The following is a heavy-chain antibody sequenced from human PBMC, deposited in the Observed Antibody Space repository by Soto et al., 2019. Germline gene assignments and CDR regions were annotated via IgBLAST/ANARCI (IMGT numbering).Heavy chain of an antibody. D-gene: IGHD2-15*01. CDR3: ARVLVVAAFERCIDV. J-gene: IGHJ6*03. CDR1: GGSISSYY. CDR2: IYYSGST. V-gene: IGHV4-59*01. Sequence: PSETLSLTCTVSGGSISSYYWSWIRQPPGKGLEWIGYIYYSGSTNYNPSLKSRVTISVDTSKNQFSLKLSSVTAADTAVYYCARVLVVAAFERCIDVWGKGTTVTVSS.